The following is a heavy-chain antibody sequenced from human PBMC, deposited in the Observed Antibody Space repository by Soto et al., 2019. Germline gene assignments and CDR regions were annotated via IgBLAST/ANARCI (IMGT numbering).Heavy chain of an antibody. V-gene: IGHV3-7*03. D-gene: IGHD6-6*01. CDR2: IKQDGSEK. CDR3: AKESRIGSSGWFDP. Sequence: VQLVDSGGGLVQPGGSLRLSCAASGFMFTSYWMTWVRQAPGKGLEWVASIKQDGSEKYYVDSVKGRFTISRDNAKNTLYLQMNSLRAEDTAVYYCAKESRIGSSGWFDPWGQGTLVTVSS. J-gene: IGHJ5*02. CDR1: GFMFTSYW.